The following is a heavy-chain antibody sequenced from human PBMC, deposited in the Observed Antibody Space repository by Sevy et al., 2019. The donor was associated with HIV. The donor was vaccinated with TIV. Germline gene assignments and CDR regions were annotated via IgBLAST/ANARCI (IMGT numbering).Heavy chain of an antibody. CDR1: GGSISKIGNY. V-gene: IGHV4-39*01. CDR3: AKIYDY. J-gene: IGHJ4*02. Sequence: SETLSLTCSVSGGSISKIGNYWGWVRQPPGERLEWIGDIFHTGKTNYNPSLKSRVTISLDASKNQFSLKLSSVTAADTAVYYCAKIYDYWGPGALVTVSS. CDR2: IFHTGKT. D-gene: IGHD3-3*01.